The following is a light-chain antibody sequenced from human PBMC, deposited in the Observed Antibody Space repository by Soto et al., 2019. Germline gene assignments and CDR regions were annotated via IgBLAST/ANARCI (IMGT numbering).Light chain of an antibody. CDR2: ENN. CDR3: AGWDGSLKGFV. J-gene: IGLJ1*01. CDR1: ASNIGRDP. V-gene: IGLV1-44*01. Sequence: QSALTQPPSASGAPGQRVTISCSGSASNIGRDPVNWYQQVPGTAPKLLIYENNHWPSGVPDRFSGSKSGTSASLVISGLQSEDEAEYFCAGWDGSLKGFVFGTGTKV.